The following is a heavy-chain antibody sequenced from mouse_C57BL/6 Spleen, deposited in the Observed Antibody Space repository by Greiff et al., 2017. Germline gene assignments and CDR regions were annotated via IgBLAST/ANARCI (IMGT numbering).Heavy chain of an antibody. J-gene: IGHJ4*01. CDR3: ARTSSNYERAMDY. CDR2: IYPRDGST. D-gene: IGHD2-5*01. CDR1: GYTFTSYD. Sequence: QVQLQQSGPELVKPGASVKLSCKASGYTFTSYDINWVKQRPGQGLEWIGWIYPRDGSTKYNEKFKGKATLTVDTSSSTAYMELHSLTSEDSAVYFCARTSSNYERAMDYWGQGTSVTVSS. V-gene: IGHV1-85*01.